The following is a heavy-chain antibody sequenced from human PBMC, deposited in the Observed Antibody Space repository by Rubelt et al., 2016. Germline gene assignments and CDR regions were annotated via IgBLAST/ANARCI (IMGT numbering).Heavy chain of an antibody. CDR2: IIPIFGTA. J-gene: IGHJ3*02. CDR3: ASARRGYCSSTSCSWDAFDI. Sequence: GGIIPIFGTANYAQKFQGRVTITADESTSTAYMELSSLRSEDTAVYYCASARRGYCSSTSCSWDAFDIWGQGTMVTVSS. D-gene: IGHD2-2*01. V-gene: IGHV1-69*01.